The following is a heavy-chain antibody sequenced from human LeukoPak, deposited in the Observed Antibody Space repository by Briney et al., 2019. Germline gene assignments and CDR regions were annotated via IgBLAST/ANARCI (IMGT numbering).Heavy chain of an antibody. D-gene: IGHD6-13*01. J-gene: IGHJ4*02. Sequence: GGSLTLSCTAYGFTFSSFAMHWVRQAPGKGLVWVAVISYDGRNNYYADSVTGRFTISTDISKNTMYLRMDRARATETAVYFCVRDRGIAAAGTLGYWGEGTLVTVSS. CDR3: VRDRGIAAAGTLGY. V-gene: IGHV3-30*04. CDR2: ISYDGRNN. CDR1: GFTFSSFA.